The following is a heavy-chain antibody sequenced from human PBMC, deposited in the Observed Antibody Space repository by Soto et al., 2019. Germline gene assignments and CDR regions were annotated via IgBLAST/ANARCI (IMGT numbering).Heavy chain of an antibody. V-gene: IGHV3-23*01. CDR1: VFSFSSYA. CDR2: ISGIDGST. CDR3: AKDRERDAWYEDY. D-gene: IGHD6-13*01. J-gene: IGHJ4*02. Sequence: GPLRLSCVASVFSFSSYAMSWVRQAPGKGLEWVSVISGIDGSTYYADSVKGRFTISRDNSKNTLYLQMNSLRAEDTAVYYCAKDRERDAWYEDYWGQGTLVTVSS.